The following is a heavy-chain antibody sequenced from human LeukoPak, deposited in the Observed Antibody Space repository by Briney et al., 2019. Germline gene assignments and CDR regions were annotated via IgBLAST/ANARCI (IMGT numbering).Heavy chain of an antibody. V-gene: IGHV4-30-2*01. Sequence: SETLSLTCTVSGGSISSGGYYWSWIRQPPGKGLEWIGYIYHSGSTYYNPSLKSRVTISVDRSKNQFSLKLSSVTAADTAVYYCASTGSYYNSVDYWGQGTLVTVSS. D-gene: IGHD3-10*01. CDR2: IYHSGST. J-gene: IGHJ4*02. CDR1: GGSISSGGYY. CDR3: ASTGSYYNSVDY.